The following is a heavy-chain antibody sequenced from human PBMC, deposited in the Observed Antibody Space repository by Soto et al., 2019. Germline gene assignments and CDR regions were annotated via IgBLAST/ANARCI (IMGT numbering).Heavy chain of an antibody. V-gene: IGHV3-7*01. CDR2: IKLDGREK. D-gene: IGHD5-18*01. Sequence: GGSLRLSCSASGFIFRRYWMAWVRQAPGKGLEWVATIKLDGREKNYLDSVQGRFTISRDDAENSMSLQMRSLGGEDTAVYFCVKEVDGYSRFDYWGLRTPVNVSS. CDR1: GFIFRRYW. CDR3: VKEVDGYSRFDY. J-gene: IGHJ4*02.